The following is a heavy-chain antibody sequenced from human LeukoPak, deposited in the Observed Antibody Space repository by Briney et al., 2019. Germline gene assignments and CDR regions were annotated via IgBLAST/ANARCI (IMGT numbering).Heavy chain of an antibody. J-gene: IGHJ6*03. V-gene: IGHV3-53*01. CDR1: GFTVSSNY. CDR2: IYSGGST. D-gene: IGHD5-12*01. Sequence: PGGSLRLSCAASGFTVSSNYMSWVRQAPGKGLGWVSVIYSGGSTYYADSVKGRFTISRDNAKNSLYLQMNSLSAEDTAVYYCAYTSGYDFSSYYYYYMDVWGKGTTVTVSS. CDR3: AYTSGYDFSSYYYYYMDV.